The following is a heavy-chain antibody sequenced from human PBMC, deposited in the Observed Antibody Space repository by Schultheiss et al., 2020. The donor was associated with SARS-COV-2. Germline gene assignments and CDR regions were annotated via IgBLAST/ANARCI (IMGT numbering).Heavy chain of an antibody. Sequence: SETLSLTCTVSGGSISSYYWSWIRQPAGKGLEWIGRIYTSGSTNYNPSLKSRVTMSVDTSKNQFSLKLSSVTAADTAVYYCARGDLPRNLYSNYVWFDPWGQGTLVTVSS. CDR3: ARGDLPRNLYSNYVWFDP. CDR1: GGSISSYY. V-gene: IGHV4-4*07. J-gene: IGHJ5*02. CDR2: IYTSGST. D-gene: IGHD4-11*01.